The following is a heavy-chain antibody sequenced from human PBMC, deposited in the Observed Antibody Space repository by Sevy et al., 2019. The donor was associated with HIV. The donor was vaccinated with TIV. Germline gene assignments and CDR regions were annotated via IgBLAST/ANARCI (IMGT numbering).Heavy chain of an antibody. V-gene: IGHV1-2*02. CDR1: GYTFTGYY. J-gene: IGHJ1*01. CDR2: INPNSGGT. CDR3: ARAPSGSQGPGQYFHH. D-gene: IGHD1-26*01. Sequence: ASVKVSCKASGYTFTGYYIYWVRQAPGQGLEWMGWINPNSGGTNYAQKFQGRVTMTTDTSTSSVYMELRSLKSDDTAVYYCARAPSGSQGPGQYFHHWGQGTLVTVSS.